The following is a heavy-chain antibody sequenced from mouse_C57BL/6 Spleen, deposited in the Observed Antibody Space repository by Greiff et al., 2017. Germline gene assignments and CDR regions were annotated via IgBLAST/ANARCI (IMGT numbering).Heavy chain of an antibody. D-gene: IGHD1-1*01. Sequence: VQLQQPGAELVKPGASVKLSCKASGYTFTSYWMLWVKQRPGQGLEWIGMIHPNSGSTNYNEKFKSKATLTVDKSSSTAYMQLSSLTSEDSAVYYCARGSTVAGNAMDYWGQGTSVTVSS. J-gene: IGHJ4*01. CDR2: IHPNSGST. CDR3: ARGSTVAGNAMDY. CDR1: GYTFTSYW. V-gene: IGHV1-64*01.